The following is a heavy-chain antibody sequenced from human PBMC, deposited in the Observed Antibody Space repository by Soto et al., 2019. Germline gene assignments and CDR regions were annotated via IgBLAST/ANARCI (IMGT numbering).Heavy chain of an antibody. CDR1: GYTFTSYD. CDR2: MNHSSGNT. V-gene: IGHV1-8*01. J-gene: IGHJ2*01. CDR3: ARGGSDYRADFDL. D-gene: IGHD1-26*01. Sequence: QVQLVQSGAEVKKPGASVKVSCKASGYTFTSYDINWVRQATGQVREWMGWMNHSSGNTGYAQKFQDRLNITRNNSISAAYMELSSLRAEDTAVYYCARGGSDYRADFDLWGRGTLVTVSS.